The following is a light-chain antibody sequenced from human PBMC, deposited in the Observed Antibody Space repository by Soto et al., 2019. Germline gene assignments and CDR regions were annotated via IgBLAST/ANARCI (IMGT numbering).Light chain of an antibody. Sequence: QSALTQRRSVSGSPGQSVTLSCTGTSSDVGGYNYVSWYQQHPGKAPKLMIYDVITRPSGVPDRFSGSKSGNTASLTISGLQAEDEADYYCCSYAGSYTFVFGTGTKLTV. V-gene: IGLV2-11*01. J-gene: IGLJ1*01. CDR2: DVI. CDR3: CSYAGSYTFV. CDR1: SSDVGGYNY.